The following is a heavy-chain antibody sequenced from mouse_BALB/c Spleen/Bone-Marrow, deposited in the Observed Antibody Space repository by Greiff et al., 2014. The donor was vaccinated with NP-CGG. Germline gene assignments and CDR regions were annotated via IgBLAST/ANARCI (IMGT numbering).Heavy chain of an antibody. Sequence: VQLQQSGPGLVAPSQSLSITCTVSGFSLTGYGVNWVRQPPGKGLEWLGMIWGDGSTDYNSALKSRLSISKDNSKSQVFLKMNSQTDDTARYYCATDGYFAYWGQGTLVTVSA. D-gene: IGHD2-3*01. CDR1: GFSLTGYG. V-gene: IGHV2-6-7*01. J-gene: IGHJ3*01. CDR3: ATDGYFAY. CDR2: IWGDGST.